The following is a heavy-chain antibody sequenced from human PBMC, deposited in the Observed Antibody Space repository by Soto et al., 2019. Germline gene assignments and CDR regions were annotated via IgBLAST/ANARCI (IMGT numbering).Heavy chain of an antibody. CDR2: IWYDGSNK. Sequence: GGSLRLSCAASGFTFSSYGMHWVRQAPGKGLEWVAVIWYDGSNKYYADSVKGRFTISRDNSKNTLYLQMNSLRAEDTAVYYCARGGTNSSGWYHYYGMDVWGQGTTVTVSS. V-gene: IGHV3-33*01. D-gene: IGHD6-19*01. J-gene: IGHJ6*02. CDR3: ARGGTNSSGWYHYYGMDV. CDR1: GFTFSSYG.